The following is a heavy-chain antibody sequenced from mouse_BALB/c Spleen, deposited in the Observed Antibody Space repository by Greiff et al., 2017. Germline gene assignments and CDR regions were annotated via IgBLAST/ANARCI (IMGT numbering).Heavy chain of an antibody. V-gene: IGHV1-54*01. CDR1: GYAFTNYL. D-gene: IGHD2-4*01. CDR3: ARQTMITTGFAY. J-gene: IGHJ3*01. CDR2: INPGSGGT. Sequence: QVQLQQSGAELVRPGTSVKVSCKASGYAFTNYLIEWVKQRPGQGLEWIGVINPGSGGTNYNEKFKGKATLTADKSSSTAYMQLSSLTSDDSAVYFCARQTMITTGFAYWGQGTLVTVSA.